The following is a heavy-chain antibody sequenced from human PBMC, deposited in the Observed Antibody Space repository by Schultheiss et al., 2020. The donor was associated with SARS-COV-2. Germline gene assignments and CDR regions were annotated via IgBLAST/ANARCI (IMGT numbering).Heavy chain of an antibody. V-gene: IGHV3-30*04. D-gene: IGHD2-8*02. CDR1: GFTFSSYA. CDR2: ISYDGSNK. J-gene: IGHJ4*02. CDR3: ARTTYDTGGLSILFDY. Sequence: GGSLRLSCAASGFTFSSYAMQWVRQAPGKGLEWVAVISYDGSNKYYADSVKGRFTISRDNAKNTLYLQMNSLRAEDTGVYYCARTTYDTGGLSILFDYWGQGTLVTVSS.